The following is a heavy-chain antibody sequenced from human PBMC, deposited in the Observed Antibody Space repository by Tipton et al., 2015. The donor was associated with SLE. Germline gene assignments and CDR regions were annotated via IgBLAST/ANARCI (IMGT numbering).Heavy chain of an antibody. CDR3: ARGAPREKEYYYYYMDV. J-gene: IGHJ6*03. Sequence: TLSLTCTVSGDSISGHYRSWIRQPPGKGLEWIGYIYDSGSTSYNPSLKSRVTISVDTSKNQFSLKLSSVTAADTAVYYCARGAPREKEYYYYYMDVWGIGTTVAVSS. CDR2: IYDSGST. V-gene: IGHV4-59*11. CDR1: GDSISGHY.